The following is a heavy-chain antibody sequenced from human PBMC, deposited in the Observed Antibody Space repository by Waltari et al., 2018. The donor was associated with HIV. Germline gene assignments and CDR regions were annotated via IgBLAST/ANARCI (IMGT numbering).Heavy chain of an antibody. CDR1: GLTFSNSG. CDR3: AVYYSGAGTYYLDS. CDR2: VRRDGSNK. J-gene: IGHJ4*02. Sequence: QVQLVESGGSVVQPGWSLRLSCAASGLTFSNSGINWVRPAPGKGLEWVAFVRRDGSNKNYADSVRGRFTISRDNSRNTLYLDMNSLRTDDTAMYFCAVYYSGAGTYYLDSWGQGTLVTVSS. D-gene: IGHD3-10*01. V-gene: IGHV3-30*02.